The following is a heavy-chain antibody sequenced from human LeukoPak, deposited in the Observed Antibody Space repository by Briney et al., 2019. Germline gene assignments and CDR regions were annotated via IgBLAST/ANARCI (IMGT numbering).Heavy chain of an antibody. V-gene: IGHV3-33*06. CDR1: GFTFSSYG. Sequence: GGSLRLSCATSGFTFSSYGMHWVRQAPGKGLEWVAVIWYDGSNKYYADSVKGRFTISRDNSKNTLYLQMNSLRAEDTAVYYCAKTRAAAGAFDIWGQGTMVTVSS. D-gene: IGHD6-13*01. CDR2: IWYDGSNK. J-gene: IGHJ3*02. CDR3: AKTRAAAGAFDI.